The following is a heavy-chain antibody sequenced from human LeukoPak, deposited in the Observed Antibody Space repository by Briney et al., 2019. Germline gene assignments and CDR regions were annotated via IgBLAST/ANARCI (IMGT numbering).Heavy chain of an antibody. D-gene: IGHD5-12*01. CDR2: ISWNSGSI. Sequence: PGGSLRLSCAASGFTFDDYAMHWVRQAPGKGLEWVSGISWNSGSIGYADSVKGRFTISRDNAKNSLYLQMNSLRAEDTALYYCAKLSGYDRSDCWGQGTLVTVSS. CDR3: AKLSGYDRSDC. CDR1: GFTFDDYA. V-gene: IGHV3-9*01. J-gene: IGHJ4*02.